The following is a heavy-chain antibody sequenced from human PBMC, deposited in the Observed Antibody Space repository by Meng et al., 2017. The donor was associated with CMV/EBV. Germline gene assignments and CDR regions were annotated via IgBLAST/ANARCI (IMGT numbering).Heavy chain of an antibody. J-gene: IGHJ4*02. D-gene: IGHD2-2*01. CDR3: ANLPGGVPAAYY. V-gene: IGHV3-30*02. CDR1: GFTFSSYG. CDR2: IRYDGSNK. Sequence: GESLKISCAASGFTFSSYGMHWVRQAPGKGLEWVAFIRYDGSNKYYADSVKGRFTISRDNSKNTLYLQMNSLRAEDTAVYYCANLPGGVPAAYYWGQGTLVTVSS.